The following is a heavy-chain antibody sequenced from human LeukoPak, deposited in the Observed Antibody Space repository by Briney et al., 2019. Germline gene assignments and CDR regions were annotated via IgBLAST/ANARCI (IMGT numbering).Heavy chain of an antibody. CDR3: ATSGDCSSTSCYPHNWFDP. D-gene: IGHD2-2*01. J-gene: IGHJ5*02. CDR2: ISGSGGST. V-gene: IGHV3-23*01. CDR1: GFTFSSYA. Sequence: GGSLRLSCAASGFTFSSYAMSWVRQAPGKGLEWVSAISGSGGSTYYADSVKGRFTISRDNSKNTLHLQMNSLRAEDTAVYYCATSGDCSSTSCYPHNWFDPWGQGTLVTVSS.